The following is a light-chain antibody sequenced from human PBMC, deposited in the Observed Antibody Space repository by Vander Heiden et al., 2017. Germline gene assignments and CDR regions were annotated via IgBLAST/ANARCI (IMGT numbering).Light chain of an antibody. CDR2: DNN. CDR1: RSNIGTGYD. Sequence: QSVLAQPPSVAGAPGQGVTISCTGSRSNIGTGYDVHWYQQRPGTAPKLLIYDNNKRPSGVPARFSGSKSGTSVSLAITGLQAEDEADYYCQAYDSRVSGWVFGGGTRLTVL. CDR3: QAYDSRVSGWV. J-gene: IGLJ3*02. V-gene: IGLV1-40*01.